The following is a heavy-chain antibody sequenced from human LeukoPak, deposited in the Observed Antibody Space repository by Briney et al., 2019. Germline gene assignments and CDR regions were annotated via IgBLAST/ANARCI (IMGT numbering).Heavy chain of an antibody. Sequence: GGSLRLSCVASGFTFSDYSMNWVRQAPGKGLEWVSLISMSSSHTYYADSVEGRFTISRDNAKNSLYLQMNSLRAEDTAVYYCAGDRDHYETSGSFDYWGQGTRVTVSS. CDR2: ISMSSSHT. V-gene: IGHV3-21*06. CDR1: GFTFSDYS. J-gene: IGHJ4*02. CDR3: AGDRDHYETSGSFDY. D-gene: IGHD3-22*01.